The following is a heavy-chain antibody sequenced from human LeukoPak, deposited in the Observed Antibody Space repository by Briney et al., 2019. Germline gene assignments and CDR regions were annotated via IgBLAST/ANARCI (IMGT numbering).Heavy chain of an antibody. Sequence: KASETLSLTCTVSGGSVSSGSSFWSWLRQPPGKGLEWIGYIYHSGNTNYNPSLKSRVTISVDTSKSQLSLKLNSVTAADTAVYYCARDRNYYDSSGYYFANWGQGTLVTVSS. V-gene: IGHV4-61*01. D-gene: IGHD3-22*01. CDR1: GGSVSSGSSF. CDR2: IYHSGNT. CDR3: ARDRNYYDSSGYYFAN. J-gene: IGHJ4*02.